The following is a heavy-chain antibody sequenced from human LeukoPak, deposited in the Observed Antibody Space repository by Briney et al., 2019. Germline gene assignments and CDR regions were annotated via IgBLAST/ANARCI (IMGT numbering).Heavy chain of an antibody. CDR1: GGSISRGGYY. D-gene: IGHD1-26*01. V-gene: IGHV4-30-4*01. CDR2: IYYSGST. Sequence: PSQTLSLTCSVSGGSISRGGYYWSWIRQPPGKGLEWIGYIYYSGSTYYNPSLKSRVTISVDTSKNQFSLELSSVTAADTAVYYCARDIVGLKNAFDIWGQGTMVTVSS. J-gene: IGHJ3*02. CDR3: ARDIVGLKNAFDI.